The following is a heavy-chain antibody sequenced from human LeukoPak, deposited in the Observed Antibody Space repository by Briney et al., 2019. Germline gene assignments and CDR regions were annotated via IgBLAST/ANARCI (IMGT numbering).Heavy chain of an antibody. J-gene: IGHJ6*02. CDR1: GFTLSSYW. D-gene: IGHD4-11*01. Sequence: GGSLRLSCAASGFTLSSYWMHWVRQVPGKGLVWVSRINSDGSSTSYADSVKGRFTISRDNAKDTLYLQMNSLRAEDTAVYYCARATSYTNYGMDVWGQGTTVTVSS. CDR3: ARATSYTNYGMDV. CDR2: INSDGSST. V-gene: IGHV3-74*01.